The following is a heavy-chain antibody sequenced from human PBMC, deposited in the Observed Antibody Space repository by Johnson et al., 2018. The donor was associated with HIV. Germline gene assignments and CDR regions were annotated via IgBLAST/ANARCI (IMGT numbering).Heavy chain of an antibody. Sequence: QVQLVESGGGAVRPGRSLRLSCAVSGFTFSSYAMHWVRQAPGKGLEWVAVISYDGSNKYYADSVQGRFTISRDNSKNTLFLQMSSLRAEDTAVYYCAREAPQPSDAYDIWGQGTMVTVSS. V-gene: IGHV3-30*04. CDR3: AREAPQPSDAYDI. CDR1: GFTFSSYA. CDR2: ISYDGSNK. D-gene: IGHD5-18*01. J-gene: IGHJ3*02.